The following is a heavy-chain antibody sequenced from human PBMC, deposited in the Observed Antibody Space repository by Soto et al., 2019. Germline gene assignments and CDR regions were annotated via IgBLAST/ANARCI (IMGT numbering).Heavy chain of an antibody. V-gene: IGHV3-7*01. CDR2: IKQDGSEK. D-gene: IGHD2-2*01. J-gene: IGHJ6*03. CDR3: ARGTIVLVPGAINYYYYYMDV. CDR1: GFTFSHYW. Sequence: GGSLRLSCAASGFTFSHYWMTWVRQAPGKGLEWVANIKQDGSEKYFVDSVKGRFTISRDNAKNSLYLQMNSLRAEDTAVYYCARGTIVLVPGAINYYYYYMDVWGKGTTVTVSS.